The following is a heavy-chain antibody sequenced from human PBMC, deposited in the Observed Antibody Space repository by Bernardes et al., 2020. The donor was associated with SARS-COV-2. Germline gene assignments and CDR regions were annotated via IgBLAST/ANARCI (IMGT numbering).Heavy chain of an antibody. V-gene: IGHV4-61*02. J-gene: IGHJ1*01. CDR2: IYTSGST. Sequence: SEALSLTCTVSGGSISSGSYYWSWIRQPAGKGLEWIGRIYTSGSTNYNPSLKSRVTISVDTSKNQFSLKLRSVTAADTAVYYCARAGYSSSWFSIEYFQHWGQGTLVTVSS. D-gene: IGHD6-13*01. CDR3: ARAGYSSSWFSIEYFQH. CDR1: GGSISSGSYY.